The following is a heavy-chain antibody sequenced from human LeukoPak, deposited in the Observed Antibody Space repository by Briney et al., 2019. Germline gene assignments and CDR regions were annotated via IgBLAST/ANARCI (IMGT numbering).Heavy chain of an antibody. V-gene: IGHV1-69*13. J-gene: IGHJ4*02. Sequence: SVKVSCKASGGTFSSYAISWVRQAPGQGLEWMGGIIPIFGTANYAQKFQGRVTITADESTSTAYMELSSLRSEDTAVYYCAGRHYCGGECWITEIFDYWGQGTLVTVSS. CDR2: IIPIFGTA. D-gene: IGHD2-21*01. CDR1: GGTFSSYA. CDR3: AGRHYCGGECWITEIFDY.